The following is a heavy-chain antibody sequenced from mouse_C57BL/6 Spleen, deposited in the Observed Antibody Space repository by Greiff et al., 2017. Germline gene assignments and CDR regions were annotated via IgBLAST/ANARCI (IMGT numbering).Heavy chain of an antibody. D-gene: IGHD5-1*01. Sequence: QVQLKESGAELVRPGASVTLSCKASGYTFTDYEMHWVKQTPVHGLEWIGAIDPETGGTAYNQKFKGKAILTADKSSSTAYMELRSLTSEDSAVYYCTSCTYYAMDYWGQGTSVTVSS. J-gene: IGHJ4*01. CDR2: IDPETGGT. CDR3: TSCTYYAMDY. CDR1: GYTFTDYE. V-gene: IGHV1-15*01.